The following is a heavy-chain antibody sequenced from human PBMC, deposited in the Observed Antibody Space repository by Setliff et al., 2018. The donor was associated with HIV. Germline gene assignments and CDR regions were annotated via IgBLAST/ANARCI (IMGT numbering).Heavy chain of an antibody. D-gene: IGHD3-10*01. Sequence: PSETLSLTCTVSGGSISSSSYYWGWIRQPPGKGLEWIGSIYYGGSTYYNPSLKSRVTISVDTSKNQFSLKLSSVTAADTAVYYCARHGLLWFGAGYNWFDPWGQGTLVTVSS. CDR1: GGSISSSSYY. V-gene: IGHV4-39*01. J-gene: IGHJ5*02. CDR3: ARHGLLWFGAGYNWFDP. CDR2: IYYGGST.